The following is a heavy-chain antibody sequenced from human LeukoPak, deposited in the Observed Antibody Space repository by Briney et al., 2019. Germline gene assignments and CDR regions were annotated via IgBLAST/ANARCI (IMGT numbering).Heavy chain of an antibody. V-gene: IGHV1-2*02. CDR1: GYTFTGYY. Sequence: ASVKVSCKASGYTFTGYYMHWVRQAPGQGLEWMGWINPNSGGTNYAQKLQGRVTMTTDTSTSTAYMELRSLRSDDTAVYYCAREGPSITMVRGVTPMDWFDPWGQGTLVTVSS. CDR3: AREGPSITMVRGVTPMDWFDP. CDR2: INPNSGGT. D-gene: IGHD3-10*01. J-gene: IGHJ5*02.